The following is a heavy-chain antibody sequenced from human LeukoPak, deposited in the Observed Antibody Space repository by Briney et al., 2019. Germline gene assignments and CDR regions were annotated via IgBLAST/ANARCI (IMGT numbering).Heavy chain of an antibody. D-gene: IGHD1-26*01. Sequence: GGSLRLSCAASGFTFDDYAMHWVRQAPGKGLEWVSGISWNSGSIGYADSVKGRFTISRDNSKSTLYLQMNSLRAEDTAVYYCASGDPDIISHFDYWGQGTLVTVPS. J-gene: IGHJ4*02. V-gene: IGHV3-9*01. CDR1: GFTFDDYA. CDR2: ISWNSGSI. CDR3: ASGDPDIISHFDY.